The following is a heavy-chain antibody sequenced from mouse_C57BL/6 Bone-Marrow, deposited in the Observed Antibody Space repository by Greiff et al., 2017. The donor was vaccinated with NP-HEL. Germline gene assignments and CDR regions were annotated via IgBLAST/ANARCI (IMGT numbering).Heavy chain of an antibody. CDR2: IWPGGGT. CDR3: ARNYYGSSQYFDV. D-gene: IGHD1-1*01. V-gene: IGHV2-9-1*01. CDR1: GFSLTSYA. Sequence: VQGVESGPGLVAPSQSLSITCTVSGFSLTSYAISWVRQPPGKGLEWLGVIWPGGGTNYNSALKSRLSISKDNSKSQVFLKMNSLQTDDTARYYCARNYYGSSQYFDVWGTGTTVTVSS. J-gene: IGHJ1*03.